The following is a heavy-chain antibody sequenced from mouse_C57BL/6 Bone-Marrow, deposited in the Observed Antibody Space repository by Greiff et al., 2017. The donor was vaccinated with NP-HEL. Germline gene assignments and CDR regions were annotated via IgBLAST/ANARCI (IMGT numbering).Heavy chain of an antibody. D-gene: IGHD2-3*01. CDR1: GYAFSSSW. CDR3: ARRLLRAMDY. CDR2: IYPGDGDT. Sequence: QVQLKESGPELVKPGASVKISCKASGYAFSSSWMNWVKQRPGKGLEWIGRIYPGDGDTNYNGKFKGKATLTADKSSSTAYMQLSSLTSEDSAVYFCARRLLRAMDYWGQGTSVTVSS. J-gene: IGHJ4*01. V-gene: IGHV1-82*01.